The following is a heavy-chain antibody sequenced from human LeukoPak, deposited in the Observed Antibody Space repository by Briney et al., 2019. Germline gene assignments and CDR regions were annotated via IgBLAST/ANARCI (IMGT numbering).Heavy chain of an antibody. J-gene: IGHJ4*02. Sequence: SETLSLTCTVSGGSISSYYWSWIRQPPGKGLEWIGYIYYSGSTNYNPSLKSRVTISVDTSKNQFSLKLSSVTAADTAVYYCARVAGIYSSLTYFDYWGQGTLVTVSS. V-gene: IGHV4-59*12. CDR1: GGSISSYY. CDR2: IYYSGST. D-gene: IGHD6-19*01. CDR3: ARVAGIYSSLTYFDY.